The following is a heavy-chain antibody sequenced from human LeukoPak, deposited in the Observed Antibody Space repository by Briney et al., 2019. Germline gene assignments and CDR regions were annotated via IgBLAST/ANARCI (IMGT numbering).Heavy chain of an antibody. CDR2: VRSKANSYAT. J-gene: IGHJ4*02. Sequence: GGSLRLSCAASGFTFSGSAMHWVRQASGKGLEWVGRVRSKANSYATAYAASVKGRFTISRDDSKNTAYLQMNSLKTEDTAVYYCTSLGYSYGGYWGQGTLVTVSS. D-gene: IGHD5-18*01. V-gene: IGHV3-73*01. CDR1: GFTFSGSA. CDR3: TSLGYSYGGY.